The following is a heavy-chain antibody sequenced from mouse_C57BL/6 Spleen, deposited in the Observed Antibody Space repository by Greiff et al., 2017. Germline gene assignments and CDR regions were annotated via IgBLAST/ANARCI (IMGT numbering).Heavy chain of an antibody. CDR1: GFSLTSYG. CDR2: VWSDGST. D-gene: IGHD1-1*01. V-gene: IGHV2-6-1*01. Sequence: QVQLKESGPGLVAPSQSLSITCTVSGFSLTSYGVHWVRQPPGKGLEWLVVVWSDGSTTYNSALKSRLSISKDNSKSQVFLKMNSLQTDDTAMYYCARQDYYGSSYAMDYWGQGTSVTVSS. CDR3: ARQDYYGSSYAMDY. J-gene: IGHJ4*01.